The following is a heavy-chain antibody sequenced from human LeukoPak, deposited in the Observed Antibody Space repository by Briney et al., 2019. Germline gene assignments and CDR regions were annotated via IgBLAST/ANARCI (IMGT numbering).Heavy chain of an antibody. CDR1: GYTFTSYY. Sequence: GASVKVSCKASGYTFTSYYMHWVRQAPGQGLEWMGIINPSGGSTSYAQKFQGRVTMTRDTSISTAYMELSRLRSDDTAVYYCARVHQSNWNYVGEYDYWGQGTLVTVSS. D-gene: IGHD1-7*01. V-gene: IGHV1-46*01. CDR3: ARVHQSNWNYVGEYDY. J-gene: IGHJ4*02. CDR2: INPSGGST.